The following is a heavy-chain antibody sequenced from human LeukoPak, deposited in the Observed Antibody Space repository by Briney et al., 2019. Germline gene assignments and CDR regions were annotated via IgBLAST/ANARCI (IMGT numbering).Heavy chain of an antibody. Sequence: SETLSLTCSVSGGAISRYYWSWIRQPPGKGLEWIGYIYYSGSTNYNPSLKSRVTISVDTSKNQFSLKLSSVTAADTAVYYCASGAYSYYYMDVWGKGTTVIVSS. V-gene: IGHV4-59*01. CDR3: ASGAYSYYYMDV. CDR2: IYYSGST. CDR1: GGAISRYY. D-gene: IGHD1-26*01. J-gene: IGHJ6*03.